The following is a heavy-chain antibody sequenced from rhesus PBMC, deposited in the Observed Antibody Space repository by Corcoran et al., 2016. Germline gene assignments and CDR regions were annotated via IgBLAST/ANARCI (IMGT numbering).Heavy chain of an antibody. V-gene: IGHV4-122*02. CDR2: VTYSGNV. D-gene: IGHD6-31*01. Sequence: QVQLQESGPGLVKPSETLSLTCAVSGYSISSGYYWSWIRQPPGKGLEWIGEVTYSGNVSYQPSLKSRVTISRDTSKNQFSLKLNSVAAADTAVYYCARDGSSGWNDYFDYWGQGVLVTVSS. CDR1: GYSISSGYY. CDR3: ARDGSSGWNDYFDY. J-gene: IGHJ4*01.